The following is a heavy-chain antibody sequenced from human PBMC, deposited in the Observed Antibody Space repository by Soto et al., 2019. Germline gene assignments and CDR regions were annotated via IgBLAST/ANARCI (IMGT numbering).Heavy chain of an antibody. D-gene: IGHD2-2*01. CDR1: GYTFTSYG. J-gene: IGHJ6*02. CDR2: ISAYNGNT. V-gene: IGHV1-18*01. Sequence: QVQLVQSGAEVKKPGASVKVSCKASGYTFTSYGISWVRQAPGQGREWMGWISAYNGNTNYAQKLQGRVTMTTDTSTSTAYMELRSLRSDDTAVYYCARELVVPAATDYYDYGMDVWGQGTTVTVSS. CDR3: ARELVVPAATDYYDYGMDV.